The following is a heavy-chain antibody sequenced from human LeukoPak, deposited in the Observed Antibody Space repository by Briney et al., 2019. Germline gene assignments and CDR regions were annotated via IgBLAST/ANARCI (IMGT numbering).Heavy chain of an antibody. V-gene: IGHV4-61*02. CDR3: ARVVGGYSYGYYFDY. D-gene: IGHD5-18*01. CDR1: GGSISSGTYY. J-gene: IGHJ4*02. Sequence: SETLSLTCTVSGGSISSGTYYWSWIRQPAGKGLEWIGRIYTSGSTNYNPSLKSRVTISVDTSKNQFSLKLSSVTAADTAVYYCARVVGGYSYGYYFDYWGQGTLVTVSS. CDR2: IYTSGST.